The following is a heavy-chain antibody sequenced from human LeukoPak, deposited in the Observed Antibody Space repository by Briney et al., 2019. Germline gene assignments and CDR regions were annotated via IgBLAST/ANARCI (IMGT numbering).Heavy chain of an antibody. D-gene: IGHD5-18*01. J-gene: IGHJ6*02. Sequence: SETLSLTCTVSGGSIRSYYWSWLRQPPGKGLEWIGYIYDNGITNHNPSLKSRVTISVATSKYQFSLKLTSVTAADTAVYYCARDRGGYSYEGYYGIDVWGQGTTFTVSS. CDR2: IYDNGIT. CDR1: GGSIRSYY. CDR3: ARDRGGYSYEGYYGIDV. V-gene: IGHV4-59*01.